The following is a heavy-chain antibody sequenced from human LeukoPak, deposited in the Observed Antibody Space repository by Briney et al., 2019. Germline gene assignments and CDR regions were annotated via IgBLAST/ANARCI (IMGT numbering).Heavy chain of an antibody. J-gene: IGHJ4*02. V-gene: IGHV1-8*01. CDR2: MNPNSGNT. CDR3: AKAWGAVAGTFYFDY. Sequence: ASVKVSCKASGYTFTSYDINWVRQATGQGLEWMGWMNPNSGNTGYAQKFQGRVTMTRNTSISTAYMELSSLRSEDTAVYYCAKAWGAVAGTFYFDYWGQGTLVTVSS. CDR1: GYTFTSYD. D-gene: IGHD6-19*01.